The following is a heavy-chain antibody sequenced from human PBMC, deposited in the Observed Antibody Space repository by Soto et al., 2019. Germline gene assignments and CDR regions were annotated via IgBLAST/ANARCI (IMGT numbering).Heavy chain of an antibody. CDR2: ISYDGSNK. V-gene: IGHV3-30-3*01. CDR3: ARVGYSYGYGFDY. D-gene: IGHD5-18*01. J-gene: IGHJ4*02. CDR1: GFTFSSYA. Sequence: QVQLVESGGGVVQPGRSLRLSCAASGFTFSSYAMHWVRQAPGKGLEWVAVISYDGSNKYYADSVKGRFTISRDNSKNKLYLQMNSLRAEDTAVYYCARVGYSYGYGFDYWGQGTLVTVSS.